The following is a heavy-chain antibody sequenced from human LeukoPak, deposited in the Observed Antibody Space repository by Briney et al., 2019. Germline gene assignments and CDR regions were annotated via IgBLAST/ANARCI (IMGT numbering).Heavy chain of an antibody. J-gene: IGHJ4*02. CDR3: AREGGITVAGKFGS. CDR1: GLTFSTSG. V-gene: IGHV3-30*02. D-gene: IGHD6-19*01. Sequence: GGSLRLSCAASGLTFSTSGMHWVRQAPGKGLEWVAFIQYDESDKYYADSVRGRFTISRDNSKNTLYLQMNSLRAEDTAVYYCAREGGITVAGKFGSWGQGTLVTVPS. CDR2: IQYDESDK.